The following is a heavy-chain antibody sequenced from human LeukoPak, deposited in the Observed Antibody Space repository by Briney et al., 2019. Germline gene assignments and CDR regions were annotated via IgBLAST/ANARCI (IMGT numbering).Heavy chain of an antibody. Sequence: SQTLSLTCTVSGGSISSGSYYWSWIRQPAGKGLEWIGRIYTSGSTNYNPSLKSRVTISVDTSKNQFSLKLSSVTAADTAVYYCASYTGNEAFDIWGQGTMVTVSS. CDR2: IYTSGST. D-gene: IGHD2-2*02. CDR3: ASYTGNEAFDI. J-gene: IGHJ3*02. CDR1: GGSISSGSYY. V-gene: IGHV4-61*02.